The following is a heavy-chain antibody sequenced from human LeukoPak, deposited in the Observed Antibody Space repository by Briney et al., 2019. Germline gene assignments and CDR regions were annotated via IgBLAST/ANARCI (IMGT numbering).Heavy chain of an antibody. Sequence: QAGGSLRLSCAASGFTFSGPTIFWARQASGKGLEWVGRIRTKPNNYATSYVASVKGRFTISRDDSKNTAYLQMKSLKTEDTAVYYCARLGYSANSAVDYWGQGTLVTVSS. CDR2: IRTKPNNYAT. J-gene: IGHJ4*02. D-gene: IGHD4-11*01. CDR3: ARLGYSANSAVDY. V-gene: IGHV3-73*01. CDR1: GFTFSGPT.